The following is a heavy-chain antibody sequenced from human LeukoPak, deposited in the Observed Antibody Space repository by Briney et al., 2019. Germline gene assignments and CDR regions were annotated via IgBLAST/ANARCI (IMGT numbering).Heavy chain of an antibody. CDR2: IYYSGST. J-gene: IGHJ4*02. V-gene: IGHV4-59*01. Sequence: SETLSLTCTVSGGSISSYYWSWIRQPPGKGLEWIGYIYYSGSTNYKPSLKSRVTISVDTSKNQFSLKLSSVTAADTAVYYCARGMTTLVYWGQGTLVTVSS. CDR1: GGSISSYY. D-gene: IGHD4-11*01. CDR3: ARGMTTLVY.